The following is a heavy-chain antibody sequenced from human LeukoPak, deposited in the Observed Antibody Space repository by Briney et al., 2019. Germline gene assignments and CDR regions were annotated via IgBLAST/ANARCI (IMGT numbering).Heavy chain of an antibody. CDR1: GFTFSNYW. J-gene: IGHJ4*02. CDR3: AKRGIVIRAVIIVGFHKEAYYFDY. D-gene: IGHD3-10*01. CDR2: ISDSGGST. Sequence: PGGSLRLSCAASGFTFSNYWVHWVRQAPGKGLVWVAGISDSGGSTNYADSVKGRFTISRDNPKNTLYLQMNSLRAEDTAVYFCAKRGIVIRAVIIVGFHKEAYYFDYWGQGALVTVSS. V-gene: IGHV3-23*01.